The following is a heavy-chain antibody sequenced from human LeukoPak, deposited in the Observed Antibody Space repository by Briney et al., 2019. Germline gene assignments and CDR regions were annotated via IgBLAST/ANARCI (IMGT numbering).Heavy chain of an antibody. J-gene: IGHJ5*02. V-gene: IGHV1-3*01. Sequence: ASVTVSCKASGYTFTSYAMHWVRQAPGQRLEWMGWINAGNGNTKYSQKFQGRVTITRDTSASTAYMELSSLRSEDTAVYYCARAYGSGREYNWFDPWGQGTLVTVSS. CDR2: INAGNGNT. CDR3: ARAYGSGREYNWFDP. CDR1: GYTFTSYA. D-gene: IGHD3-10*01.